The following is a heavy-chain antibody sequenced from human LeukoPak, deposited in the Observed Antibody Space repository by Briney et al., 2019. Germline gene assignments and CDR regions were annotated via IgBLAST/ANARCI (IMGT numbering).Heavy chain of an antibody. CDR1: GFTFSRNW. D-gene: IGHD6-13*01. CDR2: ISSSSSYI. Sequence: GSLRLSCAASGFTFSRNWMHWVRQAPGKGPEWVSSISSSSSYIYYADSVKGRFTISRDNAKNSLYLQMNSLRAEDTAVYYCARDPSSSSWYRYYYYYYMDVWGKGTTVTVSS. CDR3: ARDPSSSSWYRYYYYYYMDV. V-gene: IGHV3-21*01. J-gene: IGHJ6*03.